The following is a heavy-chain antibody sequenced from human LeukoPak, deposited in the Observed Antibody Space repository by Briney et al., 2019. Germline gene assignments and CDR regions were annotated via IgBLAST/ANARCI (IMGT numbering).Heavy chain of an antibody. D-gene: IGHD1-26*01. V-gene: IGHV3-21*01. J-gene: IGHJ4*02. CDR2: ISTSSSYM. Sequence: GGSLRLSCAASGFTFSSYTMNWVRQAPGEGLEWVSFISTSSSYMYYADSVKGRFTISRDNAKNSLYLQMDSLRAEDTAVYYCARERRVGATKIGIVGPVVDYWGQGTLVTVSS. CDR1: GFTFSSYT. CDR3: ARERRVGATKIGIVGPVVDY.